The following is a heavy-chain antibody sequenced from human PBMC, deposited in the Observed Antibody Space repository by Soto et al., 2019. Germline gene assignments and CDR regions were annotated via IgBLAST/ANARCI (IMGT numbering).Heavy chain of an antibody. CDR1: GFTVSSKY. V-gene: IGHV3-66*01. CDR2: IQSGGTT. Sequence: GGSLRLSCAASGFTVSSKYMTWVRQAPGKGLEWVSLIQSGGTTYYADSVKGRFTISRDNAKNSLHLQMNSLRAEDTAVYYCARDQALNGDAFDSRGQGTMVTVSS. D-gene: IGHD2-8*01. J-gene: IGHJ3*02. CDR3: ARDQALNGDAFDS.